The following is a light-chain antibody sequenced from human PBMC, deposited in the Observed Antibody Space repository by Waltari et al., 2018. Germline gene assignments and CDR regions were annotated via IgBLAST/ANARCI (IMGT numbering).Light chain of an antibody. CDR3: GQGTQWPLT. V-gene: IGKV2-30*01. CDR1: QSLLDSDGNTY. Sequence: VVMTQSPLSLAITPGQPDSMSCWSGQSLLDSDGNTYLSWYHQKAGQPPRLLIYQVSKRASGVPDRFSGSGAGTDFTLKISRVEAEDVGIYYCGQGTQWPLTFGGGTRVEIK. CDR2: QVS. J-gene: IGKJ4*01.